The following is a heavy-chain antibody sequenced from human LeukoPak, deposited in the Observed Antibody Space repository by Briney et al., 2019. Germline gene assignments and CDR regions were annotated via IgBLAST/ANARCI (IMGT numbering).Heavy chain of an antibody. CDR1: GFTFSSYA. J-gene: IGHJ4*02. V-gene: IGHV3-23*01. CDR2: LSGSGGST. D-gene: IGHD2-2*01. Sequence: GGSLRLSCAASGFTFSSYAMSWVRQAPGKGLEWVSALSGSGGSTYYADSVKGRFTISRDNSKNTLYLQMNRLRAEDTAVYYCAALGVPADRSLASDYWGQGTLVTVSS. CDR3: AALGVPADRSLASDY.